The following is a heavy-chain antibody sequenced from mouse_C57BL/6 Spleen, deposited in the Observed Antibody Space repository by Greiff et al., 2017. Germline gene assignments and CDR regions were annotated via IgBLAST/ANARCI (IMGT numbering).Heavy chain of an antibody. CDR2: IRHKANGYTS. Sequence: EVKLVESGGGLVQPGGSLSLSCAASGFTFTDYYMRWVRQPPGKALEWLGFIRHKANGYTSDYSAYVKGRFTISRDNSKSILYLQMNALRAEDSATYYCARYEMGLTHYIDYWGQGTTLTVSS. CDR3: ARYEMGLTHYIDY. D-gene: IGHD4-1*01. CDR1: GFTFTDYY. J-gene: IGHJ2*01. V-gene: IGHV7-3*01.